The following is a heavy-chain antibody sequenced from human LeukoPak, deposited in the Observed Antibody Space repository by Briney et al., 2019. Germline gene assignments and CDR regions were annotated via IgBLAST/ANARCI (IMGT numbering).Heavy chain of an antibody. V-gene: IGHV3-48*03. CDR1: GXIFSGYE. Sequence: QPGGSLRLSCAASGXIFSGYEMSWVRQAPGKGLEWVSYISSSGRTIYYADSVRGRLTISRDDAKNSLYLQMYSLRAEDTAIYYCVRDGTFDTWGQGTMVTVSS. CDR3: VRDGTFDT. CDR2: ISSSGRTI. J-gene: IGHJ3*02.